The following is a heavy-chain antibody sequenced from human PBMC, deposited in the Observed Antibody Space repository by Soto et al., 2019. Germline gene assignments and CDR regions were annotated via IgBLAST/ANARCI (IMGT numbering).Heavy chain of an antibody. CDR2: ISGSGGST. V-gene: IGHV3-23*01. CDR1: GFTFSSYA. D-gene: IGHD2-15*01. J-gene: IGHJ4*02. CDR3: AKSDCSGGSCREAFDY. Sequence: EVQLLESGGGLVQPGGSLRISCAASGFTFSSYAMRWVRQTQGKGLEWVSAISGSGGSTYYADSVKGRFTISRDNSKNTLYLQMNSLRVEHTAVYYCAKSDCSGGSCREAFDYWGQGTLVTVSS.